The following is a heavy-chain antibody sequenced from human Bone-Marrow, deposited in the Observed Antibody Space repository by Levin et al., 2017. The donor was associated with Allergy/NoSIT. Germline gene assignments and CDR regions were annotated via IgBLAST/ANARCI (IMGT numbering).Heavy chain of an antibody. CDR2: ISGSADDT. CDR1: GVTFSSSA. CDR3: AKILRRLVPFDC. Sequence: QLGESLKISCAASGVTFSSSAMSWVRQAPGKGLEWVSAISGSADDTYYADSVRGRFTISRDNSKNTLFLQMSSLRAEDTAVYYCAKILRRLVPFDCWGQGTLVTVSS. J-gene: IGHJ4*02. V-gene: IGHV3-23*01. D-gene: IGHD6-13*01.